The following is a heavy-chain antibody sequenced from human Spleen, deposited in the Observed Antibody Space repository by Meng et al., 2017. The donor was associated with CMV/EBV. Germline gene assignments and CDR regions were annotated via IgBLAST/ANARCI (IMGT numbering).Heavy chain of an antibody. J-gene: IGHJ4*02. V-gene: IGHV1-18*01. Sequence: CQASGYTFTSYSISWVRQAPGQRLEWMGGISPYNGNTDHAQNLQDRVTMTTDTSTSTAYMELKNLRADDTAVYYCARGVVGVPPEFDYWGQGTLVTVSS. CDR1: GYTFTSYS. CDR3: ARGVVGVPPEFDY. D-gene: IGHD3-3*01. CDR2: ISPYNGNT.